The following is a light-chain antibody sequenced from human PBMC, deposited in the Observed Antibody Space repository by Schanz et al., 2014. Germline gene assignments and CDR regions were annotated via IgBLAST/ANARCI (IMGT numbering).Light chain of an antibody. V-gene: IGKV3-15*01. CDR2: GAS. J-gene: IGKJ4*01. CDR1: QSVSSN. CDR3: QQYNDWPLT. Sequence: EIVMTQSPATLSVSPGERVTLSCRASQSVSSNLAWYQQRPGQAPRLLIYGASTRATGVAARISGGGSGTEFTLTISSLQSEDFAVYYCQQYNDWPLTFGGGTKVEIK.